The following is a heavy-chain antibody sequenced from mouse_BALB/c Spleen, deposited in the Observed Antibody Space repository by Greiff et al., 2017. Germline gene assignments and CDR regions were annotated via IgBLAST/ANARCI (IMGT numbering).Heavy chain of an antibody. V-gene: IGHV14-4*02. D-gene: IGHD1-2*01. J-gene: IGHJ4*01. Sequence: VQLQQSGAELVRSGASVKLSCTASGFNITDYYMHWVKQRPEQGLEWIGWIDTEKGDTEYAPKFQGKATMTADTSSNTSYLQLSTLTSEDTAVYYWNACHQFISTATRDKYAMDYWGQGTSVTVSS. CDR2: IDTEKGDT. CDR1: GFNITDYY. CDR3: NACHQFISTATRDKYAMDY.